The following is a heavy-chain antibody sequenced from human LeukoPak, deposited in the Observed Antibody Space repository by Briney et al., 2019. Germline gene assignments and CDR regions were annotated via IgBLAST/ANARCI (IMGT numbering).Heavy chain of an antibody. CDR2: IYPGDSDT. D-gene: IGHD3-10*01. CDR3: ARFFGSGTYYQFDY. CDR1: GYSFTSYW. J-gene: IGHJ4*02. V-gene: IGHV5-51*01. Sequence: GESLKISCMGSGYSFTSYWIVWVRQMPGKGLECMGIIYPGDSDTRYSLSFQGQVTISADKSISTAYLQWSSLKASDTAMYYCARFFGSGTYYQFDYWGQGTLVTVSS.